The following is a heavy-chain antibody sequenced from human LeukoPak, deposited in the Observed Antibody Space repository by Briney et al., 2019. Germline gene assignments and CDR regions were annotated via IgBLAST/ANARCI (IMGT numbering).Heavy chain of an antibody. CDR3: AKDYYDGSGYPEYFQH. V-gene: IGHV3-30*18. Sequence: GGSLRLSCAASGFTFSSYGMHWVRQAPGKGLEWVAVISYDGSSKYYADSVKGRFTISRDNSKNTLYLQMNSLRAEDTALYYCAKDYYDGSGYPEYFQHWGQGTLVTVSS. D-gene: IGHD3-22*01. CDR2: ISYDGSSK. J-gene: IGHJ1*01. CDR1: GFTFSSYG.